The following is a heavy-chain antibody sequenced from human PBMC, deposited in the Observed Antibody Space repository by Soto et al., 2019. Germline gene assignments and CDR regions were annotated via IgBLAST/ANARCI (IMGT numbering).Heavy chain of an antibody. Sequence: ASVKVSCKASGGTFSSYTISWVRQAPGQGLEWMGRIIPILGIANYAQKFQGRVTITADKSTSTAYMELSSLRSEDTAVYYCARGLVQLERRAAFDIWGQGTMVTVSS. J-gene: IGHJ3*02. V-gene: IGHV1-69*02. CDR3: ARGLVQLERRAAFDI. D-gene: IGHD1-1*01. CDR1: GGTFSSYT. CDR2: IIPILGIA.